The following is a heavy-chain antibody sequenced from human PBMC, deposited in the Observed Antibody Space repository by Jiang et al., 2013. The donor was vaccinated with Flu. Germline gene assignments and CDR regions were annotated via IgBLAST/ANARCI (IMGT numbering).Heavy chain of an antibody. CDR2: LSYGRH. D-gene: IGHD3-16*01. V-gene: IGHV4-4*02. CDR1: GGSISSSNW. CDR3: ARLGLRLGEPNGMDV. Sequence: SLTCAVSGGSISSSNWWSWVRQPPREGAGVDWGNLSYGRHQLQPSLKSRVTISVDKSKNQFSLKLSSVTAADTAVYYCARLGLRLGEPNGMDVWGQGTTVTVSS. J-gene: IGHJ6*02.